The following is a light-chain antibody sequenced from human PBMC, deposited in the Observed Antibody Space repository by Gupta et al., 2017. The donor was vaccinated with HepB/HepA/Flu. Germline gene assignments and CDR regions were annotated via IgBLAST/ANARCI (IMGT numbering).Light chain of an antibody. CDR3: QAGDSSIVV. Sequence: SFALTQPPSVSVSPGPTATITCSGDKLRDNYAFLYPQKPGQSPVMVIYKDSQSAAGICDCFSGYGSGTTATLTIGETQARDEDDYDCQAGDSSIVVFGGGTKLTVL. J-gene: IGLJ2*01. CDR1: KLRDNY. CDR2: KDS. V-gene: IGLV3-1*01.